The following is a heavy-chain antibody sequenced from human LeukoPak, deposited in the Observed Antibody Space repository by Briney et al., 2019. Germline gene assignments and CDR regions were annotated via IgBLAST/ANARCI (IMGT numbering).Heavy chain of an antibody. V-gene: IGHV4-4*07. CDR3: ARGPVLPYSSGYYFP. Sequence: PSETLSLTCTVSGGSISSYYWSWIRQPAGKGLEWIGRIYTGGSTNYNPSLKSRVTMSVDTSKNQFSLKLSSVTAADTAVYYCARGPVLPYSSGYYFPWGQGTLVTVSS. CDR1: GGSISSYY. J-gene: IGHJ5*02. CDR2: IYTGGST. D-gene: IGHD3-22*01.